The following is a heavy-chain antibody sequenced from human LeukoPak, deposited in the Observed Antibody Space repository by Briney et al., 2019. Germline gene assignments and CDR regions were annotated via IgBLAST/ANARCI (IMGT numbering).Heavy chain of an antibody. V-gene: IGHV1-69*05. Sequence: GASVKVSCKASGGTFSSYAISWVRQAPGQGLEWMGGIIPIFGTANYAQKFQGRVTITTDESTSTAYMELSSLRSEDTAVYYCGRVILWFGEDDDYWGQGTLVTVSS. J-gene: IGHJ4*02. D-gene: IGHD3-10*01. CDR2: IIPIFGTA. CDR3: GRVILWFGEDDDY. CDR1: GGTFSSYA.